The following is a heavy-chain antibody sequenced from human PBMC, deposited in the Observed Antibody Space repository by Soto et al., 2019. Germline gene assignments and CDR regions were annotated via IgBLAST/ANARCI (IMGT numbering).Heavy chain of an antibody. V-gene: IGHV2-5*02. D-gene: IGHD2-2*01. J-gene: IGHJ5*02. CDR1: GFSLSTSGVG. Sequence: QITLKESGPTLGKPTQTLTLTCTVSGFSLSTSGVGVGWIRQPPGKALEWLALIYWDDDKGYRPSLNSRLTVTKSTSKSQVVLTMTTLNPVDQATYYCARSPPSTSLRPWFDPWGQGTLVTVSS. CDR3: ARSPPSTSLRPWFDP. CDR2: IYWDDDK.